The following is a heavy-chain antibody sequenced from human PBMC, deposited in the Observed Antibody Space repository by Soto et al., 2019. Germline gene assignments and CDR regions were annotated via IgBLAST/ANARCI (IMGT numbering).Heavy chain of an antibody. V-gene: IGHV4-34*01. Sequence: SETLSLTCAVYGGSFSGYYWSWIRQPPGKGLEWIGEINHSGSTNYNPSLKSRVTISVDTSKNQFSLKLSSVTAADTAVSYCARLLHPAYGMDGWGQGTTVTVSS. CDR2: INHSGST. CDR3: ARLLHPAYGMDG. D-gene: IGHD4-4*01. CDR1: GGSFSGYY. J-gene: IGHJ6*02.